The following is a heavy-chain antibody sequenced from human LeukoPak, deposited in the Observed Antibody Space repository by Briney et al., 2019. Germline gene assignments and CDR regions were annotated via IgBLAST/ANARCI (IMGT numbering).Heavy chain of an antibody. V-gene: IGHV4-39*07. CDR1: GGSISSSSYY. CDR2: IYYSGST. J-gene: IGHJ4*02. CDR3: ARKELAYYYDSSGYRY. Sequence: TSETLSLTCTVSGGSISSSSYYWGWIRQPPGKGLEWIGSIYYSGSTYYNPSLKSRVTISVDTSKNQFFLKLSSVTAADTAVYYCARKELAYYYDSSGYRYWGQGTLVTVSS. D-gene: IGHD3-22*01.